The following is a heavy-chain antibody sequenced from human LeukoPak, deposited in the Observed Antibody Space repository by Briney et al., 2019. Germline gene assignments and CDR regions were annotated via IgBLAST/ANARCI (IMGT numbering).Heavy chain of an antibody. D-gene: IGHD3-9*01. Sequence: PGGSLRLSCAASGFTFSSYSMNWVRQAPGKGLEWVSSISSSSSYIYYADSVKGRFTISRDNAKNSLYLQMNSLRAEDTAVYYCARDVDEYDILTGYYTDAFDIWGQGTMVTVSS. V-gene: IGHV3-21*04. CDR2: ISSSSSYI. CDR1: GFTFSSYS. CDR3: ARDVDEYDILTGYYTDAFDI. J-gene: IGHJ3*02.